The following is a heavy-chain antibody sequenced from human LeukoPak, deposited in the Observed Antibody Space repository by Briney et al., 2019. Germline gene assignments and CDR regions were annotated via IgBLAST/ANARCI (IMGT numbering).Heavy chain of an antibody. CDR3: AIMHGYYDGSGFWVR. CDR1: GFTFSSYA. D-gene: IGHD3-22*01. Sequence: PGGSLRLSCAASGFTFSSYAMSWVRQAPGKGLEWVSFISPSGDRTSNADSVEGRFTISRDNTRNTLYLQMSSLRDEDTGVYYCAIMHGYYDGSGFWVRWGQGTLVTVSS. V-gene: IGHV3-23*01. J-gene: IGHJ4*02. CDR2: ISPSGDRT.